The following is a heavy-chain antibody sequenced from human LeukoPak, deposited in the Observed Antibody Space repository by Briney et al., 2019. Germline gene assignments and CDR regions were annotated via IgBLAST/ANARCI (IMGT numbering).Heavy chain of an antibody. Sequence: GSLRLSCAASGFTFSSYAMSWVRQAPGKGLEWVSAISGSGGSTYYADSVKGRFTISRDNAKNSLYLQMNSLSVEDTAVYFCARSPATGTTDFWGQGTLVTVSS. CDR3: ARSPATGTTDF. CDR1: GFTFSSYA. CDR2: ISGSGGST. D-gene: IGHD1-7*01. J-gene: IGHJ4*02. V-gene: IGHV3-23*01.